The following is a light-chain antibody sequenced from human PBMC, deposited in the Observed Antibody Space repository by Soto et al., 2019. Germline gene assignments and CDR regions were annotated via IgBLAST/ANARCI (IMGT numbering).Light chain of an antibody. CDR1: QSINIY. V-gene: IGKV1-39*01. CDR3: QQRYRSPYT. J-gene: IGKJ2*01. Sequence: IQMTQSPSSLSASVGDRVTVTCRASQSINIYLNWYQQKQGKAPTLLIYGASSLQSGLESRFSGGGSQTAVKLNNSSLQPEDFDTYYCQQRYRSPYTFGQGTKLEMK. CDR2: GAS.